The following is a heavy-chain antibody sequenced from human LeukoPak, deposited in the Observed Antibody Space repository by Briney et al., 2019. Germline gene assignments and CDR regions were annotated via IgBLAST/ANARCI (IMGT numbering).Heavy chain of an antibody. Sequence: SETLSLTCTVSGGSISSYYWSWIRQPPGKGLEWIGYIYYSGSTNYNPSLKSRVTISVDTSKNQFSLKLSSVTAADTAVYYCARGHGEYYYDSSGPEFDYWGQGTLVTVSS. D-gene: IGHD3-22*01. J-gene: IGHJ4*02. V-gene: IGHV4-59*12. CDR2: IYYSGST. CDR1: GGSISSYY. CDR3: ARGHGEYYYDSSGPEFDY.